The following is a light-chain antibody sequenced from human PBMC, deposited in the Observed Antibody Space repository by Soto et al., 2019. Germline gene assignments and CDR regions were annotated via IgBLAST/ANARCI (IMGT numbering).Light chain of an antibody. CDR3: QQSYSTQYT. Sequence: IHMTQSPSSLSASVGDRVTITCRASQRITTYLNWYQQKPGKAPKLLISTAATLQGGVPSRFSGSGSATDFTLTIATHEPEDFATYFCQQSYSTQYTFGQGTKLEIK. V-gene: IGKV1-39*01. CDR2: TAA. J-gene: IGKJ2*01. CDR1: QRITTY.